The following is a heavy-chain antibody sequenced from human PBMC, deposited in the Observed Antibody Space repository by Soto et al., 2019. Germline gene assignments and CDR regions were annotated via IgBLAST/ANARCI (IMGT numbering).Heavy chain of an antibody. V-gene: IGHV1-8*01. D-gene: IGHD6-13*01. J-gene: IGHJ4*01. CDR2: MNPNSGNT. CDR3: AKAARSSSWYHFDI. CDR1: GYTFASSD. Sequence: GASVKVSCKASGYTFASSDINWVRQATGQGLEWMGWMNPNSGNTGCAQKFQGRVTMTRDNTISTAYMELSNLSSEDTAVYYCAKAARSSSWYHFDIWGHGTLVTVSS.